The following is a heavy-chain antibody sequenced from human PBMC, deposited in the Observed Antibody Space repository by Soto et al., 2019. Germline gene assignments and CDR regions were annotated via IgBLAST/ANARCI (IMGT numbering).Heavy chain of an antibody. V-gene: IGHV4-39*01. J-gene: IGHJ6*02. Sequence: SETLSLTCTVSGVSISSSSYYWGWIRQPPGKGLEWIGSIYYSGSTYYNPSLKSRVTISVDTSKNQFSLKLSSVTAADTAVFYCARLAGYCSGTSCYGYYGMDVWGQGTTVT. CDR3: ARLAGYCSGTSCYGYYGMDV. CDR1: GVSISSSSYY. CDR2: IYYSGST. D-gene: IGHD2-2*01.